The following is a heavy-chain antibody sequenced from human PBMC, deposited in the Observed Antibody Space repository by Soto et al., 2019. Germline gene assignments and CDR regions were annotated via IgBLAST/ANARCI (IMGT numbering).Heavy chain of an antibody. CDR1: GGSISSGGYS. D-gene: IGHD4-4*01. J-gene: IGHJ4*02. CDR2: IYHSGST. CDR3: ERAPATTETIFYLDS. V-gene: IGHV4-30-2*01. Sequence: PSETLSLTCAVSGGSISSGGYSWSWIRQPPGKGLEWIGYIYHSGSTYYNPSLKSRVTISIDRSKNQFSLKLSSVTAADTALFYFERAPATTETIFYLDSWGQGTLVTVPS.